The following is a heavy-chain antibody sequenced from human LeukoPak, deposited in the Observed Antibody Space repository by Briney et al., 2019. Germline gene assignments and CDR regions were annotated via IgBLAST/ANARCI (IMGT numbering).Heavy chain of an antibody. CDR3: ARDNPLVGATGACDI. D-gene: IGHD1-26*01. CDR1: GSTFSFYW. Sequence: GGSLRLSCVVSGSTFSFYWMSWVRQAPGKGLEWVANIKQDGSEKHYVDSVKGRFTISRDNAKNLLYLQMNSLRAEDTAVYYCARDNPLVGATGACDIWGQGTMVTVSS. J-gene: IGHJ3*02. CDR2: IKQDGSEK. V-gene: IGHV3-7*01.